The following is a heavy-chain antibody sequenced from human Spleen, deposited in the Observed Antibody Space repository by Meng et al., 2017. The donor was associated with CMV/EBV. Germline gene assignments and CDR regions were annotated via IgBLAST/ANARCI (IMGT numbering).Heavy chain of an antibody. CDR1: GGSISSYY. V-gene: IGHV4-59*01. CDR3: ARVHSGSYLIDY. D-gene: IGHD1-26*01. Sequence: GSLRLSCTVSGGSISSYYWSWIRQPPGKGLECIGYIYYSGSTNYNPSLKSRVTISVDTSKNQFSLKLSSVTAADTAVYYCARVHSGSYLIDYWGQGPLVTVSS. J-gene: IGHJ4*02. CDR2: IYYSGST.